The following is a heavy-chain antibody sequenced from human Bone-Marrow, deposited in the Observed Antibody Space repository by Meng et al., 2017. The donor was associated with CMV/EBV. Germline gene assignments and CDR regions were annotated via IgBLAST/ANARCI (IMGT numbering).Heavy chain of an antibody. CDR1: GYTFTGYY. Sequence: ASVKVSCKASGYTFTGYYMHWVRQAPGQGLEWMGWINPNSGGTNYAQKFQGRVTMTRDTSISTAYMELSRLRSDDTAVYYCAREKGGPYCSSTSCPTGYGMDVWGQGTTATVSS. CDR3: AREKGGPYCSSTSCPTGYGMDV. D-gene: IGHD2-2*01. V-gene: IGHV1-2*02. J-gene: IGHJ6*02. CDR2: INPNSGGT.